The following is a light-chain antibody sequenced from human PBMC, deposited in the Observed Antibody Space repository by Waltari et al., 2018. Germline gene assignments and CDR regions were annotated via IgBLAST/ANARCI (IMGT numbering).Light chain of an antibody. CDR1: RSNLGSTY. CDR3: AAWDDSLSGRV. V-gene: IGLV1-47*01. J-gene: IGLJ3*02. Sequence: QSVLTQPPSASGTPGQRVTISCSGSRSNLGSTYVYLYQQLPGTAPKLLIYRNKQRPSGVPDRFSGSKSGTSASLAISGLRSEDEADYYCAAWDDSLSGRVFGGGTKVTVL. CDR2: RNK.